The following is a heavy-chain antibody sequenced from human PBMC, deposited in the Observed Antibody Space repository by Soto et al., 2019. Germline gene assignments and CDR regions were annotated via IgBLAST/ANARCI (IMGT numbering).Heavy chain of an antibody. CDR2: IIPILGIA. V-gene: IGHV1-69*02. CDR3: ARGRDRYYDYIDV. J-gene: IGHJ6*03. CDR1: GGTFSSYT. Sequence: QVQLVQSGAEVKKPGSSVKVSCKASGGTFSSYTISWVRQAPGQGLEWMGRIIPILGIANYAQKSQSRVTITADKSTGTAYMELSSLRSEDTAGYYCARGRDRYYDYIDVWGKGTTVTVSS. D-gene: IGHD2-15*01.